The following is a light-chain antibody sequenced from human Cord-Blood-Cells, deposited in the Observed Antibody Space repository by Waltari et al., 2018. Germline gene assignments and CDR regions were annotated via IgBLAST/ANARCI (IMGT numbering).Light chain of an antibody. CDR3: AAWDDSLNGWV. Sequence: QSVLTQPPSASGPPGQRVTIPCSGSRSNIGRNTVTWYQPLPGTAPKLLIYSNNQRPSGVPDRFSGSKSGTSASLAISGLQSEDEADYYCAAWDDSLNGWVFGGGTKLTVL. CDR1: RSNIGRNT. J-gene: IGLJ3*02. CDR2: SNN. V-gene: IGLV1-44*01.